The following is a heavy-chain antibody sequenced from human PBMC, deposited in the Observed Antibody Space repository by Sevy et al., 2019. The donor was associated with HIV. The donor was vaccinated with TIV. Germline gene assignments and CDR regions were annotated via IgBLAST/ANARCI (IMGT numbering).Heavy chain of an antibody. CDR1: GYTLTKLS. D-gene: IGHD3-3*01. V-gene: IGHV1-24*01. CDR2: FDPEVGET. CDR3: SYLECYSNVIDYSSVDY. J-gene: IGHJ4*02. Sequence: ASVKVSCKVSGYTLTKLSMHWLRQAPGKGFEWMGGFDPEVGETIYAQKFQGRVTMTEDTSTNTAYMELSSLRSEDSAVYYCSYLECYSNVIDYSSVDYWGQGTLVTVSS.